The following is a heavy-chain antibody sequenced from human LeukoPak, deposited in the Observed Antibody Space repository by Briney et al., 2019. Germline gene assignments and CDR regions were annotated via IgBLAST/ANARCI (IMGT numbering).Heavy chain of an antibody. V-gene: IGHV4-4*07. J-gene: IGHJ3*01. D-gene: IGHD3-10*01. Sequence: SETLSLTCTVSGGSISSYYWSWIRQPAGKGLEWIGRIYTSGSTNYNPSLKSRVTMSVDTSKNHFSLTLSSVTAADTAVYYCTRSDGYGLVGIWGQGTMVTVSS. CDR1: GGSISSYY. CDR2: IYTSGST. CDR3: TRSDGYGLVGI.